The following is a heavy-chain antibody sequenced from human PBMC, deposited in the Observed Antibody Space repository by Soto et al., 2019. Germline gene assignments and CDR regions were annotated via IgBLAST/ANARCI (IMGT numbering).Heavy chain of an antibody. J-gene: IGHJ4*02. CDR3: GKVLLGATAQTDPDS. Sequence: QVQLQASGPGLVKPSETLSLTCTVSGGSIYTNDYYWGWIRQPPGRGLEWIGNIDYNGNTYYNRSVQTRVSISCDTSNNQFSLRLTSVTAADTALYHCGKVLLGATAQTDPDSWGLGTLVAVSS. CDR1: GGSIYTNDYY. D-gene: IGHD2-15*01. V-gene: IGHV4-39*01. CDR2: IDYNGNT.